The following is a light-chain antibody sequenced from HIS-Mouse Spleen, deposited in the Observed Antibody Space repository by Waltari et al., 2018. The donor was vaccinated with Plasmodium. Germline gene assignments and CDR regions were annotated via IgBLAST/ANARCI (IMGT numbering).Light chain of an antibody. J-gene: IGKJ3*01. CDR2: GAS. V-gene: IGKV3-15*01. Sequence: EIVMPQSPPTLSVSPGERPTLSCRASQSVSSNLAWYQQKPGQAPRLLIYGASTRATGIPARFSGSGSGTEFTLTISSLQSEDFAVYYCQQYNNWSFTFGPGTKVDIK. CDR1: QSVSSN. CDR3: QQYNNWSFT.